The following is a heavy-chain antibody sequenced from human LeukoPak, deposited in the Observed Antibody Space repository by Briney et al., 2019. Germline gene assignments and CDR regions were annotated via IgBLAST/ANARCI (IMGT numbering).Heavy chain of an antibody. CDR1: GYTFTIYG. V-gene: IGHV1-18*01. CDR3: ARGIIGYYFDY. J-gene: IGHJ4*02. Sequence: ASVKVSCKTSGYTFTIYGISWVRQAPGQGLEWMGLISAYGNTNYAQNLQGRVTMTTDTSTSTAYMELRSLRSDDTAVYYCARGIIGYYFDYGGQGTLVTVSS. D-gene: IGHD2-15*01. CDR2: ISAYGNT.